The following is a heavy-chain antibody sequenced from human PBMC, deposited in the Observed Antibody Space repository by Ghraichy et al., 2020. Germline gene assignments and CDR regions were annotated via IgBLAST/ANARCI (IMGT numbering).Heavy chain of an antibody. CDR2: ISSSSSKI. CDR1: GFTFSRYA. Sequence: LSLTCAASGFTFSRYAMNWVRQAPGKGLEWVTYISSSSSKIEYADSVEGRFTISRDNARNSLYLQMNSLRAEDTAVYFCARDPSIGSNLYRYFDYWGQGALVTVSS. J-gene: IGHJ4*02. CDR3: ARDPSIGSNLYRYFDY. V-gene: IGHV3-48*01. D-gene: IGHD3-16*01.